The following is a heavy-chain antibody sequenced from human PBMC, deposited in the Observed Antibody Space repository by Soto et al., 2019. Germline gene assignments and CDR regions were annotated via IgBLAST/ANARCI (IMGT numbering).Heavy chain of an antibody. J-gene: IGHJ5*02. CDR2: IVTNTSTT. Sequence: GGSRRVSGIASGDTFSSCSMRWVRQAPGKGLELLSFIVTNTSTTYYADSVKGRFTMSSDKAKNSAYLPMNSLRVEDTAVYYCARDDGYCSGGRCYAWFAPWGQGTLLPV. CDR1: GDTFSSCS. V-gene: IGHV3-48*01. CDR3: ARDDGYCSGGRCYAWFAP. D-gene: IGHD2-15*01.